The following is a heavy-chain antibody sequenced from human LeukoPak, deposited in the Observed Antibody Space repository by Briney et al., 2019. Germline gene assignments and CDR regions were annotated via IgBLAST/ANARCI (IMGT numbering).Heavy chain of an antibody. CDR1: GFTFGSYA. D-gene: IGHD6-19*01. J-gene: IGHJ4*02. CDR2: ISGSGTST. V-gene: IGHV3-23*01. Sequence: PGGSLRLSCAASGFTFGSYAMSWIRQAPGKGLEWVSAISGSGTSTYYADSVKGRFTISRDNSKNTLYLQMNSLRAEDTAVYYCAKRPYSRGWPPDYWGQGALVTVSS. CDR3: AKRPYSRGWPPDY.